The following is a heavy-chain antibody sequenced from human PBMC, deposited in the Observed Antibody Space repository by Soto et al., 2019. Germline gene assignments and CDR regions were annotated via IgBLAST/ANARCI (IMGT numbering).Heavy chain of an antibody. D-gene: IGHD1-26*01. CDR2: ISGSGGST. CDR3: AKDGTSI. CDR1: GFTFSTYS. Sequence: EVQLLESGGGLVQPGGSLSISCAASGFTFSTYSMTWVRQAPGKGLEWVSTISGSGGSTYYIDSVKGRFTISRDNSKNTLYLQMNSLRAAATAVYYCAKDGTSIWGQGTMVTVSS. V-gene: IGHV3-23*01. J-gene: IGHJ3*02.